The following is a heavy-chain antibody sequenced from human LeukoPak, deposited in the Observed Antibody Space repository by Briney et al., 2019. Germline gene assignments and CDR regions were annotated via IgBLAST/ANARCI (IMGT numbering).Heavy chain of an antibody. D-gene: IGHD4-17*01. Sequence: SVKVSCKTSGGTFNNSAISWVRQAPGQGLEWLGGIMPLFGTAGYAQEFQGRVTITKDESTRTVYLELTSLTSDDTAVYYCARDVHGDYGSGWYDPWGQGTLVSVSS. CDR2: IMPLFGTA. CDR3: ARDVHGDYGSGWYDP. V-gene: IGHV1-69*05. CDR1: GGTFNNSA. J-gene: IGHJ5*02.